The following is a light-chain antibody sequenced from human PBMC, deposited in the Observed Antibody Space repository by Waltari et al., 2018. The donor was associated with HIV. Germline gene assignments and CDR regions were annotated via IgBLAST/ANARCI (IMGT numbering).Light chain of an antibody. V-gene: IGKV3-11*01. CDR3: QQRRNWPRVT. Sequence: IVLTHSRATLSSSPGQIVIVSCRASESVGTYLAWYQHKRGQAPRLLIYDASNRAIGTPPRFSGVGSGTDFTLTISGLETEDFAVYYCQQRRNWPRVTFGPGTTV. CDR1: ESVGTY. CDR2: DAS. J-gene: IGKJ3*01.